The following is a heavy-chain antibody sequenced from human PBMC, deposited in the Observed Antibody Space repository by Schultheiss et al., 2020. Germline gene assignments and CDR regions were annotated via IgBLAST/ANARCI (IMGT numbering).Heavy chain of an antibody. V-gene: IGHV3-48*01. Sequence: GGSLRLSCAASGFTFSSYWMHWVRQAPGKGLEWVSYISSSSSTIYYADSVKGRFTISRDNAKNSLYLQMNSLRAEDTAVYYCASYSGYYKNWGQGTLVTVSS. CDR1: GFTFSSYW. J-gene: IGHJ4*02. D-gene: IGHD3-22*01. CDR3: ASYSGYYKN. CDR2: ISSSSSTI.